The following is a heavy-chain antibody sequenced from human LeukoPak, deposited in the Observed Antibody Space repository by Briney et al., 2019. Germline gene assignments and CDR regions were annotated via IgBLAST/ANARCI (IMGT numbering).Heavy chain of an antibody. V-gene: IGHV4-59*08. D-gene: IGHD3-22*01. Sequence: SETLSLTCTVSGGSISSYYWSWIRQPPGKGLEWIGYIYYSGSTNYNPSLKSRVTISVDTSKNQFSLKLSSVTAADTAVYYCARILPYYYDSSGWIDYWGQGTLVTVSS. CDR3: ARILPYYYDSSGWIDY. J-gene: IGHJ4*02. CDR1: GGSISSYY. CDR2: IYYSGST.